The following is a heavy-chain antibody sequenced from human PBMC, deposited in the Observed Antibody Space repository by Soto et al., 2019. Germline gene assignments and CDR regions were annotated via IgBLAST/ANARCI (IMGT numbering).Heavy chain of an antibody. CDR3: AKESGDYYYYYGMDV. Sequence: GGSLRLSCAASGLTFSSYAMSWVRQAPGKGLEWVSAISGSGGSTYYADSVKGRFTISRDNSKNTLYLQMNSLRAEDTAVYYCAKESGDYYYYYGMDVWGQGTTVTVSS. D-gene: IGHD3-10*01. J-gene: IGHJ6*02. CDR1: GLTFSSYA. V-gene: IGHV3-23*01. CDR2: ISGSGGST.